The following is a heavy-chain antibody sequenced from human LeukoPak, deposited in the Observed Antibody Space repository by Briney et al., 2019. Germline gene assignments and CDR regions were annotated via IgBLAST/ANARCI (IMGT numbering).Heavy chain of an antibody. J-gene: IGHJ5*02. CDR2: INHSGST. CDR1: GESFSGYY. CDR3: ASGYQLLRHWFDP. D-gene: IGHD2-2*01. Sequence: SETLSLTCAFYGESFSGYYWSWIRQPPGKGLEWIGEINHSGSTNYNPSLTSRVTISVDTSKNQFSLKLSSVTAADTAVYYCASGYQLLRHWFDPWGQGTLVTVSS. V-gene: IGHV4-34*01.